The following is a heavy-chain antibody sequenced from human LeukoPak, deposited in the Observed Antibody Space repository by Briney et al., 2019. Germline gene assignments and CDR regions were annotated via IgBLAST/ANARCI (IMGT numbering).Heavy chain of an antibody. V-gene: IGHV4-39*07. Sequence: SETLSLTCTVSGGSISSSSYYWGWIRQPPGKGLEWIGSIYYSGSTYYNPSLKSRVTISVDTSKNQFSLKLSSVTAADTAVYYCARSSTVTGWFDPWGQGTLVTVSS. CDR1: GGSISSSSYY. D-gene: IGHD4-17*01. CDR2: IYYSGST. J-gene: IGHJ5*02. CDR3: ARSSTVTGWFDP.